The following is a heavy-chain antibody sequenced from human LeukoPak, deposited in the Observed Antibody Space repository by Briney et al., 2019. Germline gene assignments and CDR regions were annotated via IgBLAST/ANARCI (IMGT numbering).Heavy chain of an antibody. V-gene: IGHV3-48*03. CDR2: ISPGGSDT. CDR3: AKRGAYEEMAAFDY. D-gene: IGHD5-24*01. Sequence: PGGSLRLSCAASGFTFSSHEMHWVRQAPGKGLEWVSAISPGGSDTYYADSVKGRFTITRDNSKNMLLLQMSGLRAEDTALYYCAKRGAYEEMAAFDYWGRGTLVTVSS. J-gene: IGHJ4*02. CDR1: GFTFSSHE.